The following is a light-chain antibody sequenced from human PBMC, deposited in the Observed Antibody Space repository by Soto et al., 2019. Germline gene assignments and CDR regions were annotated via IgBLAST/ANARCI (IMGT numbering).Light chain of an antibody. J-gene: IGKJ2*01. CDR1: QSVSSN. CDR2: GAS. Sequence: EIVMTQSPATLSVSPWERATLSCRASQSVSSNLAWFQHKPGQAPRLLIYGASTRATGIPARFSGSGSGTEFTLTISSLQSEDFAVYYCQQYKNWPPYTFGQGTKLEIK. V-gene: IGKV3-15*01. CDR3: QQYKNWPPYT.